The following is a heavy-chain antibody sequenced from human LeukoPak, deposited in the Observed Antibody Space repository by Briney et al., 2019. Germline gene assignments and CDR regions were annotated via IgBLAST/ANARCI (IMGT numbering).Heavy chain of an antibody. CDR3: ARDYDSSGYYPFY. CDR1: GGPFSGYY. Sequence: SETLSLTCAVYGGPFSGYYWSWIRQPPGKGLEWIGEINHSGSTNYNPSLKSRVIISMDTSKTQFSLNLSSVTAADTAVYYCARDYDSSGYYPFYWGQGTPVTVSP. V-gene: IGHV4-34*01. CDR2: INHSGST. D-gene: IGHD3-22*01. J-gene: IGHJ4*02.